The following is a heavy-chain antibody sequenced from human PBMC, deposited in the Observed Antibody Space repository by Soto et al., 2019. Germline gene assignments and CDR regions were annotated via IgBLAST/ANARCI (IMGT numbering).Heavy chain of an antibody. J-gene: IGHJ2*01. D-gene: IGHD2-8*01. Sequence: VQLSESGGDLVQPGGSLRLSCAASGFTFGDFAMNWVRQAPGKGLEWVSGITGGGDYTFYADSVKGRFTISRVQTKKTVYLEMNRLRAEDTALYYCVKKIVGTTTNGADWYFDLWGRGTLVTGSS. V-gene: IGHV3-23*01. CDR1: GFTFGDFA. CDR2: ITGGGDYT. CDR3: VKKIVGTTTNGADWYFDL.